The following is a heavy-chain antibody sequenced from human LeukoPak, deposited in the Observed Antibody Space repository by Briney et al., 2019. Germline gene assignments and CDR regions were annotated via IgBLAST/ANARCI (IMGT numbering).Heavy chain of an antibody. Sequence: GGSLRLSCAASGFTFNSYGMSWVRQAPGKGLEWVSAISGSGGSTYYADSVKGRFTISRDNSKNTLYLQMNSLRAEDTAVYYCAIEGALRRYYDWLDYYYYGMDVWGQGTTVTVSS. CDR1: GFTFNSYG. CDR3: AIEGALRRYYDWLDYYYYGMDV. J-gene: IGHJ6*02. CDR2: ISGSGGST. D-gene: IGHD3-9*01. V-gene: IGHV3-23*01.